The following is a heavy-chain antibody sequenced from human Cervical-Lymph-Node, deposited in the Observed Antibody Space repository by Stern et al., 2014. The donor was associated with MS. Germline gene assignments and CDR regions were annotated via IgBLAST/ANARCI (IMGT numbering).Heavy chain of an antibody. V-gene: IGHV3-33*03. J-gene: IGHJ3*02. CDR2: IWYDGSKK. CDR1: GFTFGSNV. CDR3: ATDIIAFDI. Sequence: VQLVESGGGVVQPGKSLRLSCAASGFTFGSNVMHWVRQAPGKGLEWVAVIWYDGSKKYYADSVKGRFTISRDNSKNTLYLEMNNLRVEDTAIYYCATDIIAFDIWGQGTMVTVSS.